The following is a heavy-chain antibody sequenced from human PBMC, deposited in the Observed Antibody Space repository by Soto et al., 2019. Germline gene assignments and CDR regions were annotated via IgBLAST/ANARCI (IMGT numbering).Heavy chain of an antibody. CDR1: GFTFSSYA. V-gene: IGHV3-23*01. J-gene: IGHJ4*02. D-gene: IGHD5-12*01. CDR3: ANWPVEMATITSPYLDY. Sequence: PGGSLRLSCAASGFTFSSYAMSWVRQAPGKGLEWVSAISGSGGSTYYADSVKGRFTISRDNSKNTLYLQMNSLRAEDTAVYYCANWPVEMATITSPYLDYWGRGTLVTVSS. CDR2: ISGSGGST.